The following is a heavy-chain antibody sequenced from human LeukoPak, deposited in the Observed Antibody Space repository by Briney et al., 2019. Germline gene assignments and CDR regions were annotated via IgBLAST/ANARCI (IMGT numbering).Heavy chain of an antibody. Sequence: SETLSLTCTVSGGSIRSYYWSWIRQPPGKGLEWIGYTYYSGSTNYNPSLKSRVSISVDTSKNQFSLKLSSVTAADTAVYYCARDLYSGYDWVGFNIWGQGTVVTVSS. CDR2: TYYSGST. J-gene: IGHJ3*02. CDR3: ARDLYSGYDWVGFNI. CDR1: GGSIRSYY. V-gene: IGHV4-59*01. D-gene: IGHD5-12*01.